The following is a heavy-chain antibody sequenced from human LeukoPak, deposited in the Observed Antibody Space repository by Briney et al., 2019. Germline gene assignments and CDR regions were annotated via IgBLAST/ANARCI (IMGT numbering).Heavy chain of an antibody. Sequence: SETLSLTCAVYGGSFSGYYWSWIRQPPGKGLEWIGEINHSGSTNYNPSLKSRVTISVDTSKNQFSLKLSSVTAADTAVYYCARRGGARSGSYSYWGQGTLVTVSS. CDR3: ARRGGARSGSYSY. V-gene: IGHV4-34*01. CDR2: INHSGST. CDR1: GGSFSGYY. D-gene: IGHD3-10*01. J-gene: IGHJ4*02.